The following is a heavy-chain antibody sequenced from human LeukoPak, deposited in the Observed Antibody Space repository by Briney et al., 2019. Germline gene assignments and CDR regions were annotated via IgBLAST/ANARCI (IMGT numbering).Heavy chain of an antibody. J-gene: IGHJ4*02. CDR3: ARKSGYDS. Sequence: GGSLRLSCADSGFTFSSYSMNCVRQAPRQGLEWVSYISSSSSTIYYADSVKGRFTISRDNAKNSLYLQMNSLRAEDTAVYYCARKSGYDSWGQGTLVTVSS. CDR1: GFTFSSYS. V-gene: IGHV3-48*01. D-gene: IGHD5-12*01. CDR2: ISSSSSTI.